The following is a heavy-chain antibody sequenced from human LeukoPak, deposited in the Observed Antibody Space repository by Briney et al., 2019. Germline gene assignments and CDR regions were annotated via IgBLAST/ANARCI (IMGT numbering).Heavy chain of an antibody. J-gene: IGHJ4*02. D-gene: IGHD5-18*01. V-gene: IGHV3-30-3*02. CDR3: ANERGYNFGYSFDY. CDR2: IPSDGTKT. CDR1: GFSFSSYA. Sequence: GGSLRLSCAASGFSFSSYAMHWVRQAPGKGLEWVAPIPSDGTKTYYADSVKGRFTISRDNSKNTLYLQMNSLRAEDTAVYYCANERGYNFGYSFDYWGQGTLVTVSS.